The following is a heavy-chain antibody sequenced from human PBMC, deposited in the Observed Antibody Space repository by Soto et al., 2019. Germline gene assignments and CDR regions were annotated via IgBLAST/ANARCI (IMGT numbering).Heavy chain of an antibody. Sequence: ASVKVSCKASGYTFTSYDINWVRQATGQGLEWMGWMNPNSGNTGYAQKFQGRVTMTRNTSISTAYMELSSLRSEDTAVYYCARGSYYDFWSGYRYNWFDPWGQGTLVTVPS. CDR3: ARGSYYDFWSGYRYNWFDP. D-gene: IGHD3-3*01. V-gene: IGHV1-8*01. CDR2: MNPNSGNT. CDR1: GYTFTSYD. J-gene: IGHJ5*02.